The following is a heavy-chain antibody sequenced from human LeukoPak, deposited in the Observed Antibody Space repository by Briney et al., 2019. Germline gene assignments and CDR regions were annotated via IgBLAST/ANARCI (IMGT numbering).Heavy chain of an antibody. V-gene: IGHV4-59*01. J-gene: IGHJ4*02. D-gene: IGHD6-13*01. CDR3: AIFIAAAGTFDY. Sequence: SETLSLTCTVSGVSISSYYWSWIRQPPGKGLEWIGYIYYSGSTNYNPSLKSRVTISVDTSKNQFSLKLSSVTAADTAVYYCAIFIAAAGTFDYWGQGTLVTVSS. CDR2: IYYSGST. CDR1: GVSISSYY.